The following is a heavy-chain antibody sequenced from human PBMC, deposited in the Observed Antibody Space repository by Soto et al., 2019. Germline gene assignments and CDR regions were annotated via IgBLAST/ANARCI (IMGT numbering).Heavy chain of an antibody. V-gene: IGHV4-31*03. CDR3: ARGDYVSNWFDP. J-gene: IGHJ5*02. CDR1: GGSISSGGYY. CDR2: IYYSGST. D-gene: IGHD3-16*01. Sequence: SETLSLTCTVSGGSISSGGYYWSWIRQHPGKGLEWIGYIYYSGSTYYNPSLKSRVTISVDTSKNQFSLKLSSVTAPDTAVYYCARGDYVSNWFDPWGQGTLVTVSS.